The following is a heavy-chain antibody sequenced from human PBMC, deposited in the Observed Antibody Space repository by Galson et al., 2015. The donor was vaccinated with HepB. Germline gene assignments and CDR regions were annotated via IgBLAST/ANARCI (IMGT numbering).Heavy chain of an antibody. D-gene: IGHD3-3*01. CDR1: GYTFTNYG. J-gene: IGHJ6*02. CDR2: VSAYNLNA. V-gene: IGHV1-18*01. Sequence: SVKVSCKASGYTFTNYGISWVRQAPGQGLEWLGWVSAYNLNANYAQNLQGRVTMTTDTSTSTAYMDLRSLRSDDTAVYYCARDRYDFWSGYYLDVWGQGTTVTVSS. CDR3: ARDRYDFWSGYYLDV.